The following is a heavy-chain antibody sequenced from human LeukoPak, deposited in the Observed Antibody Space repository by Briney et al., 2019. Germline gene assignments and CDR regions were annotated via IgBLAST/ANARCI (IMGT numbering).Heavy chain of an antibody. CDR2: ISYSGSA. V-gene: IGHV4-59*01. D-gene: IGHD4-17*01. Sequence: SETLSLTCTVSSGSISSDYWSWIRQPPGKGLEWIGYISYSGSANYNPSLKTRVTISIDKSKNQFSLKMTSVTAADTAVYYCARTLRGQNYYGYLDYWGQGTLVTVSS. CDR1: SGSISSDY. J-gene: IGHJ4*02. CDR3: ARTLRGQNYYGYLDY.